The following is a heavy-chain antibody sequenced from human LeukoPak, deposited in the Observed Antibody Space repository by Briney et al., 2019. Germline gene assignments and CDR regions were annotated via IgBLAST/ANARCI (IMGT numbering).Heavy chain of an antibody. D-gene: IGHD1/OR15-1a*01. V-gene: IGHV4-39*02. CDR2: IYYSGST. J-gene: IGHJ3*02. CDR3: ARDWEHSAFDI. Sequence: SETLSPTCTVSGGSISSSSYYWGWIRQPPGKGLEWSGSIYYSGSTYYNPSLKSRVTISVDTSKNQFSLKLSSVTAADTAVYYCARDWEHSAFDIWGQGTMVTVSS. CDR1: GGSISSSSYY.